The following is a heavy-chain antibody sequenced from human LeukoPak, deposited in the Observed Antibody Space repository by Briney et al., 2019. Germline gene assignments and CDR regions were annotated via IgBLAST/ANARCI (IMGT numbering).Heavy chain of an antibody. D-gene: IGHD3-10*01. CDR3: AKDSAFYYIDV. CDR2: IRYNGNNQ. Sequence: GGSLTLSCAASGFTFNNYGMHWVRQAPAKGLERVAFIRYNGNNQYYADSVKGRFTISRDNSKNTLYLQMNSLKGDDTAVYYCAKDSAFYYIDVWGKGTTVIISS. CDR1: GFTFNNYG. J-gene: IGHJ6*03. V-gene: IGHV3-30*02.